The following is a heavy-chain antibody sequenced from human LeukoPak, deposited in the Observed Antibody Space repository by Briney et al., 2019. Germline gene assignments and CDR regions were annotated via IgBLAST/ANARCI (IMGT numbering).Heavy chain of an antibody. V-gene: IGHV4-38-2*02. D-gene: IGHD3-10*01. CDR2: IYHSGST. Sequence: PSETLSLTCAVSGYSISSGYYWGWIRRPPGKGLEWIGIIYHSGSTYYNPSLKSRVTISVDTSKNQFSLKLSSVTAADTAVYYCARDIGTYGSGSYYSDAFYIWGQGTMVTVSS. J-gene: IGHJ3*02. CDR3: ARDIGTYGSGSYYSDAFYI. CDR1: GYSISSGYY.